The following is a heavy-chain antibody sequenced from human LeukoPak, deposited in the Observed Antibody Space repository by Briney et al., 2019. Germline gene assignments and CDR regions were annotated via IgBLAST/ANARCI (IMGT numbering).Heavy chain of an antibody. D-gene: IGHD3-10*01. CDR1: GFTFSSYE. V-gene: IGHV3-48*03. CDR2: ISDTGSTI. Sequence: GSLRLSCAASGFTFSSYELNWVRQAPGKGLEWVSYISDTGSTIYYADSVEGRFTISRDNAKNSLYLQMNSLRAEDTAVYYCARDHPSVGGIVYFDYWGQGTLVTVSS. CDR3: ARDHPSVGGIVYFDY. J-gene: IGHJ4*02.